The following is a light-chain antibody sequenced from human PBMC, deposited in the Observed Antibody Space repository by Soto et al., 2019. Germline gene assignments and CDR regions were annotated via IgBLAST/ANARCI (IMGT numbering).Light chain of an antibody. V-gene: IGKV3-20*01. CDR3: QQYGSSGT. Sequence: EIVLTHSPGTLSLSPWEIATLSCRASQSIANNDLAWYQQKPGQTPRLLIYGASSRATGISDRFSGSGSGTDFTLTISRLEPEDFAVYYCQQYGSSGTFGQGTKVDIK. CDR1: QSIANND. CDR2: GAS. J-gene: IGKJ1*01.